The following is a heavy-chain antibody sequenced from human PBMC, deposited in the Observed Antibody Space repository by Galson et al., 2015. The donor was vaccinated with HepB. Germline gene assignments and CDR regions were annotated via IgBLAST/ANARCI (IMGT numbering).Heavy chain of an antibody. CDR1: GFAFSSYT. D-gene: IGHD2-8*01. CDR2: ISSTGTTM. CDR3: AKTIQHLLIYYSES. V-gene: IGHV3-48*01. Sequence: SLRLSCAASGFAFSSYTMNWVRQAPGKGLESVSYISSTGTTMYYADSVKGRSTISRDNSRNTLYLEMDTLRAEDTAVYYCAKTIQHLLIYYSESWGQGTLVTVSS. J-gene: IGHJ4*02.